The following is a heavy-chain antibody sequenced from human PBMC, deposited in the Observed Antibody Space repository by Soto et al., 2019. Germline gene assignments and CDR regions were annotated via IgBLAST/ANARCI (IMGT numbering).Heavy chain of an antibody. CDR1: GYTFTSYG. CDR2: ISAYNGNT. D-gene: IGHD1-26*01. V-gene: IGHV1-18*01. Sequence: QVQLVQSGAEVKKPGASVKVSCKASGYTFTSYGISWVRQAPGQGLEWRGWISAYNGNTHYAQKLQGSGTMTTDTSKSTASMELRSLRSDDTAVYYCARDRGSSALDYWGQGTLVTVSS. J-gene: IGHJ4*02. CDR3: ARDRGSSALDY.